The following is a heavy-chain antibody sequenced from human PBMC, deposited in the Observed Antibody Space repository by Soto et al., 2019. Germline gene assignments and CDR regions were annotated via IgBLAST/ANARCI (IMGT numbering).Heavy chain of an antibody. Sequence: SEALSLTCTVSGGSISSGDYYWSLIRQPPGKGLEWIGYIYYSGSTYYNPSLKSRVTISVDTSKNQFSLKLSSVTAADTAVYYCASRSGYYFHFDYWGQGTLVTVSS. CDR1: GGSISSGDYY. CDR2: IYYSGST. V-gene: IGHV4-30-4*01. CDR3: ASRSGYYFHFDY. D-gene: IGHD3-22*01. J-gene: IGHJ4*02.